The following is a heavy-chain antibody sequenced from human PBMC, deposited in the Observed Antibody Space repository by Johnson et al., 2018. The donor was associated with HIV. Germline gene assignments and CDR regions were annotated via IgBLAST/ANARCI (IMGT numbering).Heavy chain of an antibody. CDR1: GFTVSSNY. V-gene: IGHV3-53*01. CDR3: ANVRWPDAFDI. CDR2: SYSGGST. D-gene: IGHD4-23*01. J-gene: IGHJ3*02. Sequence: VQLVESGGGLIQPGGSLRLSCAASGFTVSSNYMSWVRQAPGKGLEWVSVSYSGGSTYSADSVKGRFTISRENSTNTLYLQMNSLRDEDTAVYYCANVRWPDAFDIWGQGTMVTVSS.